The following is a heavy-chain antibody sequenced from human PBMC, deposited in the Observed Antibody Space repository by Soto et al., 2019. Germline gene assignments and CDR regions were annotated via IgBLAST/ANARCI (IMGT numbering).Heavy chain of an antibody. CDR3: ARAWDRSLSSGWYYFDY. Sequence: GGSLRLSCAASGFTFRSYDMHWVRQATGKGLEWVSAIGTAGDTYYPGSVKGRFTISRENAKNSLYLQMDSLRAGATAVYYCARAWDRSLSSGWYYFDYWGQGTLVTVSS. D-gene: IGHD6-19*01. CDR1: GFTFRSYD. V-gene: IGHV3-13*01. J-gene: IGHJ4*02. CDR2: IGTAGDT.